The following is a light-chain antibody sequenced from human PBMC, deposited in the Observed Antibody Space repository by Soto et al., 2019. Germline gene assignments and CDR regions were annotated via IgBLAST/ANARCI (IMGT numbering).Light chain of an antibody. CDR1: SSDVGGYNY. J-gene: IGLJ1*01. V-gene: IGLV2-11*01. CDR2: DVT. Sequence: QSALTQPRSVSGSPGQSVTISCTGTSSDVGGYNYVSWYQQHPGKAPKFMIYDVTERPSWVPDRFSGSKSGNTASLTISGLQAEDEADYYCCSYGGSDYVFGTGTKVTVL. CDR3: CSYGGSDYV.